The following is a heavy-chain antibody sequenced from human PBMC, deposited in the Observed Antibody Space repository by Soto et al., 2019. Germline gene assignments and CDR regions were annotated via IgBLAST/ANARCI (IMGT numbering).Heavy chain of an antibody. D-gene: IGHD6-25*01. Sequence: QVQLVQSGAEVKKPESSVKVSCKASGGTFGSFAINWVRQAPGQGLEWMGRIIPIFGTAKYAQKFLGRLTISADDATSMAYMELSGLRSDDTAFYFCAREGRIAAAGTTRFDPWGQGTLVIVSS. CDR2: IIPIFGTA. V-gene: IGHV1-69*01. CDR1: GGTFGSFA. CDR3: AREGRIAAAGTTRFDP. J-gene: IGHJ5*02.